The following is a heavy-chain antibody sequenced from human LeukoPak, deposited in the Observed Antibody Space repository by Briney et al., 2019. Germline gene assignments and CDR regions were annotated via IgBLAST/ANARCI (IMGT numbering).Heavy chain of an antibody. J-gene: IGHJ4*02. CDR3: ASAYCGGDCYSRGAYYFDY. D-gene: IGHD2-21*02. V-gene: IGHV4-34*01. CDR2: INHSGST. Sequence: PSETLSLTCAVYGGSFSGYYWSWIRQPPGKGLEWIGEINHSGSTNYNPSLKSRVTISVDTSKNQFSLKLSSVTAADTAVYYCASAYCGGDCYSRGAYYFDYWGQGTLVTVSS. CDR1: GGSFSGYY.